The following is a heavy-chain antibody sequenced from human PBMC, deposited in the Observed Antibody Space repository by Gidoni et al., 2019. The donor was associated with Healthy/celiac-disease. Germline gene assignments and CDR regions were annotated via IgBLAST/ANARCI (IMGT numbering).Heavy chain of an antibody. D-gene: IGHD2-2*01. J-gene: IGHJ4*02. CDR2: IWYDGSNK. CDR3: ARDQDIVVVPAAMPGRISEWLLPPGNY. Sequence: QVQLVESGGGVVQPGRSLRLSCAASGFTFRSYGMHWVRQAPGKGLEWVAVIWYDGSNKYYADSVKGRFTISRDNSKNTLYLQMNSLRAEDTAVYYCARDQDIVVVPAAMPGRISEWLLPPGNYWGQGTLVTVSS. CDR1: GFTFRSYG. V-gene: IGHV3-33*01.